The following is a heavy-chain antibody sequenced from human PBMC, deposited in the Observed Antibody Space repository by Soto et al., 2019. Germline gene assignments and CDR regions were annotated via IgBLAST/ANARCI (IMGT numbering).Heavy chain of an antibody. Sequence: EVQLVESGGGLVKPGGSLRLSCAASGFTFSSYSMNWVRQAPGKGLEWVSSISSSSSYIYYADSVKGRFTISRDNAKNSLYLQMNSLRAEDTAVYYCASQEDIVLVPAAIDAFDIWGQGTMVTVSS. CDR2: ISSSSSYI. V-gene: IGHV3-21*01. CDR3: ASQEDIVLVPAAIDAFDI. CDR1: GFTFSSYS. D-gene: IGHD2-2*01. J-gene: IGHJ3*02.